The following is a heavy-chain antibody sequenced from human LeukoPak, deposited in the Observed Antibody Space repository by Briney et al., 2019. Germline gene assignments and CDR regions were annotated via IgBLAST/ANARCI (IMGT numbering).Heavy chain of an antibody. D-gene: IGHD3-16*01. V-gene: IGHV3-30*03. J-gene: IGHJ4*02. CDR3: AGGGNSRHHFDY. CDR2: ISYDGSDK. CDR1: GFTFSNSD. Sequence: QTGGSLTLSCAASGFTFSNSDIHWVRQAPGKGLEWVAIISYDGSDKYYADSVKGRFTISRDNSKNTLYMQINSLRAEDTAVYYCAGGGNSRHHFDYWRQGTLVTVSS.